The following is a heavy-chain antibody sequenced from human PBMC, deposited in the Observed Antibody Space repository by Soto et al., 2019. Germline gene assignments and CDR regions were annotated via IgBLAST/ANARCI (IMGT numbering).Heavy chain of an antibody. CDR2: ISYDGSNK. CDR3: AKASGSRYYYDPRGFFDI. CDR1: GFTFSSYG. V-gene: IGHV3-30*18. Sequence: QVQLVESGGGVVQPGRSLRLSCAASGFTFSSYGMHWVRQAPGKGLEWVAVISYDGSNKYYADSVKGRFTISRDNYKNTLYLQMNSLRAEDTAVYYCAKASGSRYYYDPRGFFDIWGQGTMVTVSS. D-gene: IGHD3-22*01. J-gene: IGHJ3*02.